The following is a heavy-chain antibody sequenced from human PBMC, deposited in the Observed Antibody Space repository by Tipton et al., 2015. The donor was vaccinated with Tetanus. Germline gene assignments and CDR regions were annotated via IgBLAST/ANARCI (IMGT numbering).Heavy chain of an antibody. CDR3: EGDDYYDTSLRDYFGEEV. CDR1: AASITTYH. V-gene: IGHV4-59*01. Sequence: LRLSCTVSAASITTYHWSWLRQTPGRGLEWFGHIYYTGATSYNSSLQSRVTLSIDTSKNQFSLKMTSVTAADTGVYFCEGDDYYDTSLRDYFGEEVWGQGTTVTVSS. CDR2: IYYTGAT. D-gene: IGHD3-16*01. J-gene: IGHJ6*02.